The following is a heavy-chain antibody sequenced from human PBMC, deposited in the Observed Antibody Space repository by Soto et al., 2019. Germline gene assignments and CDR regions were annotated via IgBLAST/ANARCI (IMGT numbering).Heavy chain of an antibody. CDR3: AKDLPFCSGGSCPTGAAFDI. Sequence: QVQLVESGGGVVQPGRSLRLSCAASGFTFSSYGMHWVRQAPGKGLEWVAVISYDGSNKYYADSVKGRFTISRDNSKNTLYLQMNSLRAEDTAVYYCAKDLPFCSGGSCPTGAAFDIWGQGTMVTVSS. D-gene: IGHD2-15*01. CDR2: ISYDGSNK. J-gene: IGHJ3*02. V-gene: IGHV3-30*18. CDR1: GFTFSSYG.